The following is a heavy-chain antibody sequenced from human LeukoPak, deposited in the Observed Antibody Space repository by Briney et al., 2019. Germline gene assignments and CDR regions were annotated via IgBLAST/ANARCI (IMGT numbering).Heavy chain of an antibody. CDR3: ARARRGYSSSFPLDY. CDR1: GGSISSSSYY. Sequence: SETLSLTCTVSGGSISSSSYYWGWIRQPPGKGLEWIGSIYYSGSTYYNPSLKSRVTISVDTSKNQFSLKLSSVTAADTAVYYCARARRGYSSSFPLDYWGQGTLVTVSS. D-gene: IGHD6-6*01. J-gene: IGHJ4*02. V-gene: IGHV4-39*07. CDR2: IYYSGST.